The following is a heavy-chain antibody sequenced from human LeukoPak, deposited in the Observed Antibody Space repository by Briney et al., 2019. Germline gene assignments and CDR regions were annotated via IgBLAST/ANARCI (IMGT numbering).Heavy chain of an antibody. CDR3: ARDQKNYYGRGGYFDY. J-gene: IGHJ4*02. V-gene: IGHV4-38-2*02. CDR2: VYHSGST. Sequence: SETLSLTCTVSGYSISSGYYWAWIRQPPGKGLEWIGSVYHSGSTYYSPSLRSRVTISMDTSKNQFSLKLSSVTAADTAVYYCARDQKNYYGRGGYFDYWGQGTLVTVSS. D-gene: IGHD3-10*02. CDR1: GYSISSGYY.